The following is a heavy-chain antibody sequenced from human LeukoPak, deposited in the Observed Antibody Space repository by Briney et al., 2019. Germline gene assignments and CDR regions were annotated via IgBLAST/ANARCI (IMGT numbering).Heavy chain of an antibody. CDR3: ARVSVVPAAPRPL. Sequence: PGGSLRLSCAASGFTFSSHSMNWVRQAPGKGLEWVSYISSSSNTIYYADSVKGRFTISRDNAKDSLYLQMNSLRAEDTAEYYCARVSVVPAAPRPLWGQGTMVTVSS. V-gene: IGHV3-48*01. CDR1: GFTFSSHS. D-gene: IGHD2-2*01. J-gene: IGHJ3*01. CDR2: ISSSSNTI.